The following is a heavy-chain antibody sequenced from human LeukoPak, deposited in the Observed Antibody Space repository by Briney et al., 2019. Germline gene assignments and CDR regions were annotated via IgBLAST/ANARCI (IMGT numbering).Heavy chain of an antibody. CDR3: AGSIAAVPDY. J-gene: IGHJ4*02. D-gene: IGHD6-6*01. CDR2: INHSGST. Sequence: SETLSLTCAVYGGSFSGYCWSWIRQPPGKGLEWIGEINHSGSTNYNPSLKSRVTISVDTSKNQFSLKLSSVTAADTAVYYCAGSIAAVPDYWGQGTLVTVSS. V-gene: IGHV4-34*01. CDR1: GGSFSGYC.